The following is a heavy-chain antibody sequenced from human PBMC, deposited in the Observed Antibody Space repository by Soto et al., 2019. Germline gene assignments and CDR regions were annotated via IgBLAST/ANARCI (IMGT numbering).Heavy chain of an antibody. CDR1: GITFSSNW. J-gene: IGHJ4*02. CDR3: ASLLGGVTTFDY. CDR2: VKEDESVK. V-gene: IGHV3-7*01. D-gene: IGHD1-1*01. Sequence: EVHLVESGGNLVQPGGSLRLSCVASGITFSSNWMSWVRQAPGKGLEWVASVKEDESVKHYVDSVRGRFTVSRDNAKNSLYLQMNSLRGEDTAIYSCASLLGGVTTFDYWGQGTLVTVSS.